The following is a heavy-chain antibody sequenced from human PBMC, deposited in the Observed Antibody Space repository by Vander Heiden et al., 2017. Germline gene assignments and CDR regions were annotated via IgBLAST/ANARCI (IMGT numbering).Heavy chain of an antibody. V-gene: IGHV4-39*01. Sequence: QLQLQESGPGLVKPSETLSLTCTVSGGSISSSSYYGGWIRQPPGKGLEWIGSIYYSGSTYYNPSLKSRVTISVDTSKNQFSLKLSSVTAADTAVYYCARLRYLRIFGVVIPNWFDPWGQGTLVTVSS. CDR2: IYYSGST. J-gene: IGHJ5*02. D-gene: IGHD3-3*01. CDR1: GGSISSSSYY. CDR3: ARLRYLRIFGVVIPNWFDP.